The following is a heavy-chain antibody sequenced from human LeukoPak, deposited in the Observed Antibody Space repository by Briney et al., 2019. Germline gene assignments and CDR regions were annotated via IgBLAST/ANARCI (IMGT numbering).Heavy chain of an antibody. CDR2: IDPSGGST. CDR1: GYTFTSYY. Sequence: ASVKVSCKASGYTFTSYYMHWVRQAPGQGLEWMGIIDPSGGSTSYAQNFQGGVTMTRDATTSTVYLELSSLRSVDTAVYYCARDFGEMPNYWGQGTLVTVSS. D-gene: IGHD5-24*01. V-gene: IGHV1-46*01. CDR3: ARDFGEMPNY. J-gene: IGHJ4*02.